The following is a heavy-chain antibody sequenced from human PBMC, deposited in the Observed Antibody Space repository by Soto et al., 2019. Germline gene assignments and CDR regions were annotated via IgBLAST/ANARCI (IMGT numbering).Heavy chain of an antibody. Sequence: GGSLRLSCAASGFTFSNAWMNWVRQAPGKGLEWVGRIKSKTDGGTTDYAAPVKGRFTISRDDSKNTLYLQMNSLKTEDTAVYYCTTDHLNWNPDEKIDYWGQGTLVTVSS. CDR1: GFTFSNAW. D-gene: IGHD1-1*01. CDR2: IKSKTDGGTT. J-gene: IGHJ4*02. CDR3: TTDHLNWNPDEKIDY. V-gene: IGHV3-15*07.